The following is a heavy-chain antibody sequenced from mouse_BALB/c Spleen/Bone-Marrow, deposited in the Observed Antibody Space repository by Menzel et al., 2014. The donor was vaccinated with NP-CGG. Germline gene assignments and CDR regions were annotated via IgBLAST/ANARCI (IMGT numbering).Heavy chain of an antibody. J-gene: IGHJ2*01. CDR1: GYIFTNSW. Sequence: QVQLQQSGSVLVRPGASVKLSCKASGYIFTNSWLHWANQRPGQGLEWIGEIHPNSGNTNYNEKFKDKATLTVDTSSSTAYVDLSSLTSEDSAVYYCARHHRYAYYFDYWGQGTTLTVSS. V-gene: IGHV1S130*01. D-gene: IGHD2-14*01. CDR2: IHPNSGNT. CDR3: ARHHRYAYYFDY.